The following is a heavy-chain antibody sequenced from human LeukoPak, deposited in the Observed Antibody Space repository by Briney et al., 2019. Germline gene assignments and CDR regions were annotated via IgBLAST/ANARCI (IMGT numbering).Heavy chain of an antibody. CDR1: GYIITSYG. CDR3: ARDNDWFDP. CDR2: IGGYIGNT. J-gene: IGHJ5*02. Sequence: ASVEVSCKASGYIITSYGISWVRQAPGQGLEWMGWIGGYIGNTNYAQKFQGRVTLTTDTSTNTAYMEMRSLRSDDTAVYYCARDNDWFDPWGQGTLVTVSS. D-gene: IGHD2-8*01. V-gene: IGHV1-18*01.